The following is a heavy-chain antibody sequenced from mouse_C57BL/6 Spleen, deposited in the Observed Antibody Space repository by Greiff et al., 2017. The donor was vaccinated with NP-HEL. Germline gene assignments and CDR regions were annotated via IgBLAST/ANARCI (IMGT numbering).Heavy chain of an antibody. D-gene: IGHD2-2*01. CDR2: ISDGGNYT. CDR1: GFTFSSYA. V-gene: IGHV5-4*01. Sequence: DVQLVESGGGLVKPGGSLKLSCAASGFTFSSYAMSWVRQTPKKRLEWVATISDGGNYTYYPDNVKGQFTLSRDNAKNNLYLQMSHLKSEDTAMYYCARDRLNYFDYWGQGTTLTVSS. J-gene: IGHJ2*01. CDR3: ARDRLNYFDY.